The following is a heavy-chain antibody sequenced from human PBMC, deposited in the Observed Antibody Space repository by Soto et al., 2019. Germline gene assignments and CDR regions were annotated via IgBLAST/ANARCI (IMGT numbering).Heavy chain of an antibody. CDR2: ISGYNGNT. J-gene: IGHJ6*02. Sequence: QVQLVESGAEVKKPGASVKVSCKASGYTFTNYGISWVRQAPGQGLEWMGWISGYNGNTKYAQKFQGRVTMTTDTPTNTAYMDLRSLRSDDTAVYYCARDREYYYDSSGNYYYHYGIDVWGQGTTVTV. CDR3: ARDREYYYDSSGNYYYHYGIDV. D-gene: IGHD3-22*01. V-gene: IGHV1-18*04. CDR1: GYTFTNYG.